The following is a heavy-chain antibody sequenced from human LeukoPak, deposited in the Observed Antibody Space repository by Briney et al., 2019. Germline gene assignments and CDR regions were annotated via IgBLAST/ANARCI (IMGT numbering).Heavy chain of an antibody. D-gene: IGHD3-3*01. CDR3: AREYYDFWSGYPAGHWFDP. J-gene: IGHJ5*02. V-gene: IGHV4-61*01. CDR2: IYYSGST. CDR1: GGSVSSGSYY. Sequence: PSETLSLTCTVSGGSVSSGSYYWSWIRQPPGKGLEWIVYIYYSGSTNYNPSLKSRVTISVDTSKNQFSLKLSSVTAADTAVYYCAREYYDFWSGYPAGHWFDPWGQGTLVTVSS.